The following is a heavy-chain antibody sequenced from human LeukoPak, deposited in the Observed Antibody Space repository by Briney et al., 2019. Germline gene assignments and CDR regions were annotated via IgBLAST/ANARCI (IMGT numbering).Heavy chain of an antibody. CDR1: GYTFTSYG. D-gene: IGHD2-2*01. Sequence: ASVKVSCKASGYTFTSYGISWVRQAPGQGLEWMGWLSAYNGNTNYAQKLQGRVTMTTDTSTSTAYMELRSLRSDDTAVYYCARDRAPRVEYLDAFDIWGQGTMVTVSS. J-gene: IGHJ3*02. CDR3: ARDRAPRVEYLDAFDI. V-gene: IGHV1-18*01. CDR2: LSAYNGNT.